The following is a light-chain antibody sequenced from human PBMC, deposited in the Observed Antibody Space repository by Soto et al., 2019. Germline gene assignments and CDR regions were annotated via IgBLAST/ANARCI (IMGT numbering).Light chain of an antibody. CDR2: LNSDGSH. CDR1: SGHSTYA. J-gene: IGLJ3*02. CDR3: QTWGTGIWV. Sequence: QPVLTQSPSASASLGASVKLTCTLSSGHSTYAIAWHQQQPETGPRFLMKLNSDGSHTKGDGIPDRFSGSSSGAERYLTISSLQSDDEADYYCQTWGTGIWVFGGGTKLTVL. V-gene: IGLV4-69*01.